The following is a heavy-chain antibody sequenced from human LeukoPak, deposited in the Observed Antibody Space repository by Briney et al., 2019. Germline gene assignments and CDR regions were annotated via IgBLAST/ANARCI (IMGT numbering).Heavy chain of an antibody. Sequence: ASVKVSCKASGYTFTDFGISWVRQAPGQGLEWMGLISAYNGDRKYAQKFQGRVTMTTDTSTSTAYMEVRSLRSDDTAVYYCTRDLGVDTTMIFFDYWGQGSLVTVSS. CDR3: TRDLGVDTTMIFFDY. D-gene: IGHD3/OR15-3a*01. CDR1: GYTFTDFG. J-gene: IGHJ4*02. V-gene: IGHV1-18*01. CDR2: ISAYNGDR.